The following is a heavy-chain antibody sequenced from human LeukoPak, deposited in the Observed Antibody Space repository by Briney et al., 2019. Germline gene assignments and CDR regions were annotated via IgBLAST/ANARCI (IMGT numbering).Heavy chain of an antibody. CDR3: AGLLTGYSTFDY. J-gene: IGHJ4*02. D-gene: IGHD3-9*01. V-gene: IGHV4-59*01. CDR2: IYYSGST. Sequence: SETLSLTCTVSGGSISSYYWSWIRQPPGKGLEWIGYIYYSGSTNYNPSLKSRVTMSVDTSKNQFSLKLSSVTAADTAVYYCAGLLTGYSTFDYWGQGTLVTVSS. CDR1: GGSISSYY.